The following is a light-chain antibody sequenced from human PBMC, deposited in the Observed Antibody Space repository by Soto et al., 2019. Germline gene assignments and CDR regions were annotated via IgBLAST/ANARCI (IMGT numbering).Light chain of an antibody. CDR3: SSYTSSSTLNYV. V-gene: IGLV2-14*01. Sequence: QSALTQPASVSGSPGQAITISRTGTSSEGGGYNYVSWYQQHPGKAPKLMIYDVSNRPSGVSNRFSGSKSGNTASLTISGLQAEDEADYYCSSYTSSSTLNYVFGTGTKVTVL. CDR1: SSEGGGYNY. J-gene: IGLJ1*01. CDR2: DVS.